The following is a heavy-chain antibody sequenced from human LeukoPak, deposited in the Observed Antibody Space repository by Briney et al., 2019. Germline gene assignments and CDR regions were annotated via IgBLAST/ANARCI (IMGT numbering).Heavy chain of an antibody. Sequence: SETLSLTCTVSGGSISSYYWSWIRQPPGKGLEWIGYIYYSGSTNYNPSLKSRVTISVDTSKNQFSLKLSSVTAADMAVYYCARGAYCGGDCYYFDYWGQGTLVTVSS. CDR1: GGSISSYY. CDR3: ARGAYCGGDCYYFDY. CDR2: IYYSGST. J-gene: IGHJ4*02. D-gene: IGHD2-21*02. V-gene: IGHV4-59*01.